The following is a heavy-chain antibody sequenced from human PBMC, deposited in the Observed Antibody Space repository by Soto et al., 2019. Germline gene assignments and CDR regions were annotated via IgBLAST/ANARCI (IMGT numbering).Heavy chain of an antibody. J-gene: IGHJ6*02. CDR2: ISGSGGST. CDR1: GFTFSSYS. Sequence: PGGSLRLSCAASGFTFSSYSMSWVRQALGKGLEWVSAISGSGGSTYYADSVKGRFTISRDNSKDTLYLQMNSLRAEDTAVYFCAKAPPSSYYYYYGMDVWGQGTTVTVSS. V-gene: IGHV3-23*01. CDR3: AKAPPSSYYYYYGMDV.